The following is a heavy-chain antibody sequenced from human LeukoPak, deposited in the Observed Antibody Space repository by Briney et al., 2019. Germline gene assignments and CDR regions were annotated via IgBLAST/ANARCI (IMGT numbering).Heavy chain of an antibody. V-gene: IGHV3-74*01. CDR2: INSDGSST. CDR3: AREIYGDYPYYYYHYGMDV. CDR1: GFTFSSYW. D-gene: IGHD4-17*01. J-gene: IGHJ6*02. Sequence: PGGSLRLSCAASGFTFSSYWMHWVRQAPGKGLVWVSRINSDGSSTSYADSVKGRFTISRDNAKHTLYLQMNSLRAEDTAVYYCAREIYGDYPYYYYHYGMDVWGQGTTVTVSS.